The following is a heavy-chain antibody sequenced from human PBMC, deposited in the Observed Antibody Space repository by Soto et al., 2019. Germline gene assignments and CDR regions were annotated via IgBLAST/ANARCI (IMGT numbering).Heavy chain of an antibody. J-gene: IGHJ6*02. V-gene: IGHV1-18*01. D-gene: IGHD4-17*01. Sequence: GASVKVSCKASGYTFTSYGISWVRQAPGQGLEWMGWISAYNGNTNYAQKLQGRVTMPTDTSTSTAYMELRSLRSDDTAVYYCARDHYGEYYYYYGMDVWGQGTTVTVSS. CDR2: ISAYNGNT. CDR3: ARDHYGEYYYYYGMDV. CDR1: GYTFTSYG.